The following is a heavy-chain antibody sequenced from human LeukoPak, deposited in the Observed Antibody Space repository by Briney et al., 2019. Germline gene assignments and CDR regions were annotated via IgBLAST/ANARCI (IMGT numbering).Heavy chain of an antibody. J-gene: IGHJ4*01. D-gene: IGHD6-19*01. Sequence: SETLSLTCTVHGVSVSGYYWSWIRQPPGKGLQWIGEINHSGSPNYNPSLKSRVIISLDMSKRQVSLSLTSVTAADTALYYCARHGGGRQWLPRRYFDSWGHGTLVTVSS. CDR2: INHSGSP. V-gene: IGHV4-34*01. CDR3: ARHGGGRQWLPRRYFDS. CDR1: GVSVSGYY.